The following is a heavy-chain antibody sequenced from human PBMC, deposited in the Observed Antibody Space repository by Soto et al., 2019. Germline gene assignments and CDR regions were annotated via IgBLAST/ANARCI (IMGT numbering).Heavy chain of an antibody. CDR1: GFSLNTSGVG. D-gene: IGHD1-20*01. CDR3: AHITERVPYDF. CDR2: IYWDDDE. Sequence: QITLKESGPTLVKPTQTLTLTCTFSGFSLNTSGVGVGWIRQPPGKALEWLPLIYWDDDERYSPSLRSRLTITKDTSKNQVVLMMTNMDAVDSATYYCAHITERVPYDFWGQGTLVTVSS. V-gene: IGHV2-5*02. J-gene: IGHJ4*02.